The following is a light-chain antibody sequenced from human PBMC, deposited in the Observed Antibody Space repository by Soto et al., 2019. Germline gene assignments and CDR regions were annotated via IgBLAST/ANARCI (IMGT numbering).Light chain of an antibody. CDR3: SSYTSSNTVV. Sequence: QSALTQPASVSGSPGQSITISCTGTSSDVGGYNYVSWYQQHPGKVPKLMIYDVNNRPSGVSFRFSGSKSGNTASLTISGLQDEDEADYYCSSYTSSNTVVFGGGTKLTVL. CDR1: SSDVGGYNY. CDR2: DVN. V-gene: IGLV2-14*03. J-gene: IGLJ2*01.